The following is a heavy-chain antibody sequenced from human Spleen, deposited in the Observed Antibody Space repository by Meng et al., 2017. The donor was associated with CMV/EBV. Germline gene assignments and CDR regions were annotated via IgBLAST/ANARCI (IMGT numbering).Heavy chain of an antibody. J-gene: IGHJ5*02. Sequence: ASVKVSCKASGYTFTGYSLHWVRQAPGQGLEWMGWINPNSGDTNYAQKFQGRVTMTRDTSISTAYMELRRLRSDDTAVYYCARAATVTPDYWFDPWGQGTLVTVSS. CDR2: INPNSGDT. V-gene: IGHV1-2*02. D-gene: IGHD4-17*01. CDR3: ARAATVTPDYWFDP. CDR1: GYTFTGYS.